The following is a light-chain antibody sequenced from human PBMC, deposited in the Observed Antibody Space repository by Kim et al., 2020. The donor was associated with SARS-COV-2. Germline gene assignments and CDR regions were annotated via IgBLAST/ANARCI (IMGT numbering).Light chain of an antibody. V-gene: IGLV2-14*01. CDR3: SSYTSSSAYV. Sequence: QSALTQPASVSGSPGQSITISCTGTSSDVGGYNYVFWYQQHPGKAPKLMIYDVSKRPSGVSNRFSGSKSGNTASLTISGLQDEDEADYYCSSYTSSSAYVFGAGTKV. CDR1: SSDVGGYNY. CDR2: DVS. J-gene: IGLJ1*01.